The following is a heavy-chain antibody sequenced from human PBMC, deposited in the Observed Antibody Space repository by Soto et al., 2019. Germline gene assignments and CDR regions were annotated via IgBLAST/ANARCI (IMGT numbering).Heavy chain of an antibody. CDR1: GYTFTGYY. J-gene: IGHJ6*04. V-gene: IGHV1-2*02. CDR3: ARGGYCSGGSCYSAYYYYGMDV. CDR2: INPNSGGT. Sequence: ASVKVSCKASGYTFTGYYIHWVRQAPGQGLEWMGWINPNSGGTNYAQKFQGRVTMTRDTSISTAYMELSRLRSDDTAVYYCARGGYCSGGSCYSAYYYYGMDVWGKGTTV. D-gene: IGHD2-15*01.